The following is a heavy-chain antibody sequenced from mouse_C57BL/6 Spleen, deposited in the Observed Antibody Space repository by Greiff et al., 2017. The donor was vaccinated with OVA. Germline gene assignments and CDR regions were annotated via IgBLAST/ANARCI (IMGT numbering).Heavy chain of an antibody. V-gene: IGHV6-6*01. CDR2: IRNKANNHAT. CDR3: TRRDWDGFDY. J-gene: IGHJ2*01. D-gene: IGHD4-1*01. CDR1: GFTFSDAW. Sequence: EVQLQESGGGLVQPGGSMKLSCAASGFTFSDAWMDWVRQSPEQGLEWVAEIRNKANNHATYYAESVKGRFTISRDDSKSSVYLQMNSLRAEDTGIYYCTRRDWDGFDYWGQGTTLTVSS.